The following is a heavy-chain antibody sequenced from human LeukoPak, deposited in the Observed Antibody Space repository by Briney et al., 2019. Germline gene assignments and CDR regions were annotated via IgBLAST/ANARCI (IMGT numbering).Heavy chain of an antibody. D-gene: IGHD3-22*01. CDR1: GYTFTGYY. CDR3: ASFDDSSGYPDY. J-gene: IGHJ4*02. V-gene: IGHV1-2*02. Sequence: ASVKVSCKASGYTFTGYYMHWVRQAPGQGLEWMGWINPNSGGTNYAQKFQGRVTMTRDTSISTAYMELSRLRSDDTAVYYRASFDDSSGYPDYWGQGTLVTVSS. CDR2: INPNSGGT.